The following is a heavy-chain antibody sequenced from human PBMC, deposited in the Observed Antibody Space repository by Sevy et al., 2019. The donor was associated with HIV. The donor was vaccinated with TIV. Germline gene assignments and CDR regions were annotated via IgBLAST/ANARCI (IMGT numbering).Heavy chain of an antibody. J-gene: IGHJ4*02. V-gene: IGHV3-23*01. CDR2: ISGSGGST. CDR3: AKDRTGITMVRGAPDY. D-gene: IGHD3-10*01. CDR1: GFTFSSYA. Sequence: GGSLRLSCAASGFTFSSYAMSWVRQAPGKGLEWVSAISGSGGSTYYADPVKGRFTISRDNSKNTLYLQMNSLRAEDTAVYYCAKDRTGITMVRGAPDYWGQGTLVTVSS.